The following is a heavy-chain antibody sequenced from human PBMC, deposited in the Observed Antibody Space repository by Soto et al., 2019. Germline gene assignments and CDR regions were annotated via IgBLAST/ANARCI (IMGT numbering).Heavy chain of an antibody. V-gene: IGHV3-74*03. CDR2: INGDGSVT. J-gene: IGHJ4*02. Sequence: GGSLRLSCAASGCIFSATWMNWVRQAPGKGLLWVSRINGDGSVTQYADSVKGRFTISRDNAKNTLYLQMSSLRADDTAVYYCARDDIIDWSQGTLVTVSS. CDR3: ARDDIID. CDR1: GCIFSATW.